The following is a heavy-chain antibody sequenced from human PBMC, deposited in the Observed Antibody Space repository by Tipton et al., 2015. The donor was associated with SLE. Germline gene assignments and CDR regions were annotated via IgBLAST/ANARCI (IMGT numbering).Heavy chain of an antibody. V-gene: IGHV3-72*01. J-gene: IGHJ3*02. CDR3: ARDTSNSENSAFDI. D-gene: IGHD2/OR15-2a*01. CDR1: GFLFSDHH. CDR2: SRNKARSHTT. Sequence: SLRLSCAASGFLFSDHHIDWVRPAPGKGLEWVGRSRNKARSHTTEYAASVKGRLTISRDNLKNSLYLQMNSLQTEDTAMYYCARDTSNSENSAFDIWGQGTKVTVSS.